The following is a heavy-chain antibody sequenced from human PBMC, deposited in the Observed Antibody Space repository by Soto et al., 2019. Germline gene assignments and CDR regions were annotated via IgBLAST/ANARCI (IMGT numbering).Heavy chain of an antibody. J-gene: IGHJ4*02. CDR1: GYTFTGYY. V-gene: IGHV1-2*02. D-gene: IGHD3-22*01. CDR2: INPNSGGT. Sequence: GASVKVSCKASGYTFTGYYMHWVRQAPGQVLEWMGWINPNSGGTKSAQKFQGRVTMTRDTSISTAYMELSRLRSDDTAVYYCARRKGDYYDSSGYHYYFDYWGQGTLVTVSS. CDR3: ARRKGDYYDSSGYHYYFDY.